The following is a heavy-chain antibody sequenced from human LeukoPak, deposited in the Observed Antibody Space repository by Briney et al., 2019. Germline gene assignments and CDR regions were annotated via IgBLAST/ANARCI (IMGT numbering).Heavy chain of an antibody. Sequence: GGSLRLSCAASGFSFSSYTMNWVRQAPGKGLEWVASISSTSSDIHYADSVKGRFTISRDNAKNSLYLQMNSLRAEDTAVYYCARDLGVVRGVFTLDYWGQGTLVTVSS. J-gene: IGHJ4*02. V-gene: IGHV3-21*01. CDR3: ARDLGVVRGVFTLDY. CDR2: ISSTSSDI. D-gene: IGHD3-10*01. CDR1: GFSFSSYT.